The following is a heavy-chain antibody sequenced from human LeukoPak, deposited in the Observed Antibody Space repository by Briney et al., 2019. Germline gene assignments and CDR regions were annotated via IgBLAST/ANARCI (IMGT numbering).Heavy chain of an antibody. CDR1: GFTFSSYA. V-gene: IGHV3-23*01. CDR3: AKGSEYLWGSLESNYYYYMDV. Sequence: GSXRLSCAASGFTFSSYAMSWVRQAPGXGLEWVSVINGGGSSTYYADSVKGRFTISRDNSKNTVHLQMNSLRAEDTAVYYCAKGSEYLWGSLESNYYYYMDVWGKGTTVTVSS. D-gene: IGHD3-16*01. J-gene: IGHJ6*03. CDR2: INGGGSST.